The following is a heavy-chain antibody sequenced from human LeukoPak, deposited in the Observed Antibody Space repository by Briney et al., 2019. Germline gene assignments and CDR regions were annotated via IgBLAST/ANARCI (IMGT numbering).Heavy chain of an antibody. CDR2: LNWNSDNT. CDR3: AREEGPYFDC. Sequence: PGGSLRLSCAASGFTFHDHGMSWVRQVPGKGLEWVSALNWNSDNTGYADSVKGRFTISRDNAKKSLYLQMNSLTAEDTAYYYCAREEGPYFDCWGQGTLVTVSS. J-gene: IGHJ4*02. CDR1: GFTFHDHG. V-gene: IGHV3-20*04.